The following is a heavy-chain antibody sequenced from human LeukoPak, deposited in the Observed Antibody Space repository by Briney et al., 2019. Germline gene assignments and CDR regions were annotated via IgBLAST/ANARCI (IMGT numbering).Heavy chain of an antibody. J-gene: IGHJ4*02. V-gene: IGHV3-21*01. Sequence: GGSLRLSCAASGFTFSSHIMNWVRQAPGKGLEWVSSISSSSSYIYYVDSVKGRFTISRDNAKNSLYLQMNSLRAEDTAVYYCARETYTNAWYPFDYWGQGTLVTVSS. CDR1: GFTFSSHI. CDR2: ISSSSSYI. D-gene: IGHD6-19*01. CDR3: ARETYTNAWYPFDY.